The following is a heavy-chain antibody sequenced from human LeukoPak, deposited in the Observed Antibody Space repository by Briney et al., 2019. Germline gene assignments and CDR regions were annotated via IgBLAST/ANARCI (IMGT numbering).Heavy chain of an antibody. V-gene: IGHV3-7*01. J-gene: IGHJ4*02. D-gene: IGHD6-6*01. Sequence: GGSLRLSCAASGFTFSSYWMSWVRQAPGKGLEWVANIKQDGSEKYYVDSVKGRFTISRDNAKNSLCLQMNSLRAEDTAVYYCARDPPYSGSHASATYSDYWGQGTLVSVSS. CDR1: GFTFSSYW. CDR3: ARDPPYSGSHASATYSDY. CDR2: IKQDGSEK.